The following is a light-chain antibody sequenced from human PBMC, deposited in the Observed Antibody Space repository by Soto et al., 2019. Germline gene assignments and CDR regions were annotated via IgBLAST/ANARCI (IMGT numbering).Light chain of an antibody. Sequence: EILMTQAPATPSVSPGDSATLSCGASRSVDTDLAWYQQKPGQAPRLLIYGVSSRATGIPDRFSGSGAGTDFTLTISRLEPEDFAVYYCQQYGDSPLTFGGGTKVDIK. J-gene: IGKJ4*01. CDR2: GVS. CDR3: QQYGDSPLT. CDR1: RSVDTD. V-gene: IGKV3-20*01.